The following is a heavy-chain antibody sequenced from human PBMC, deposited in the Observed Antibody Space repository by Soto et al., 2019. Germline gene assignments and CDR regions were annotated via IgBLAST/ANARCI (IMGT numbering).Heavy chain of an antibody. J-gene: IGHJ4*02. D-gene: IGHD3-3*01. Sequence: HPGGSLRLSCAASGFTFSNHVMNWVRQAPGKGLEWVSAINGGGGSTFYADSVKGRFTISRDNSKNTLYLQMHSLRADDTAVYYCAXVPEYNFWSGYRYYFDYWGQGTLVTVSS. CDR2: INGGGGST. V-gene: IGHV3-23*01. CDR3: AXVPEYNFWSGYRYYFDY. CDR1: GFTFSNHV.